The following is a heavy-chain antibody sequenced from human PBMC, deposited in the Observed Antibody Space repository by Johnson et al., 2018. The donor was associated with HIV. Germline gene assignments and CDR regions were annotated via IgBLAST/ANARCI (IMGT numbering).Heavy chain of an antibody. J-gene: IGHJ3*02. CDR1: GFTVSGNY. D-gene: IGHD6-6*01. V-gene: IGHV3-66*01. CDR3: ARDATGSSYAFDI. Sequence: VQLVESGGGLVQPGGSLRLSCAASGFTVSGNYMTWVRQAPGKGLEWVSAISGSGGSTYYADSVRGRFTISRDNSKNTVYLQMNSLRAEDTAVYYCARDATGSSYAFDIWGQGTMVTVSS. CDR2: SGSGGST.